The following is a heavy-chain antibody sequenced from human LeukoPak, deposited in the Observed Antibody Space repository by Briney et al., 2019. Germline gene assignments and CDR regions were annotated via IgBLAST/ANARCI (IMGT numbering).Heavy chain of an antibody. J-gene: IGHJ3*02. D-gene: IGHD2-2*01. V-gene: IGHV3-48*03. Sequence: GGSLRLSCAASGFTFSSYEIHWVRQAPGKGLEWISYIGSAIYYADSVKGRFTISRDNAKNSLFLQMNSLRAEDTAVYYCARDHAYAFDIWGQGTLVTVSS. CDR3: ARDHAYAFDI. CDR2: IGSAI. CDR1: GFTFSSYE.